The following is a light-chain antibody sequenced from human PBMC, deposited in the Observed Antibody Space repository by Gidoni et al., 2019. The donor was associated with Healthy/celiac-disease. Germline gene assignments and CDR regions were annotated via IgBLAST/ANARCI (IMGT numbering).Light chain of an antibody. Sequence: EIVFTQSPGTLSLSPGERATLSCRASQSVSSSYLAWYQQKPGQAPRLLIYGASSRATGIPDRFSGSGSVTDFTLTISRLEPEDFAVYYCRQYGSSPLTFGGGTKVEIK. V-gene: IGKV3-20*01. J-gene: IGKJ4*01. CDR1: QSVSSSY. CDR2: GAS. CDR3: RQYGSSPLT.